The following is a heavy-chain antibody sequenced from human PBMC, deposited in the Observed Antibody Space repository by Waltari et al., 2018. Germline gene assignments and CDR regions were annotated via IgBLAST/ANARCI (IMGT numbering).Heavy chain of an antibody. CDR3: AKDAVPGITIFGVVQFDY. D-gene: IGHD3-3*01. CDR1: GFTFSSYA. CDR2: ISGSGGST. J-gene: IGHJ4*02. V-gene: IGHV3-23*01. Sequence: EVQLLESGGGLVQPGGSLRLSCAASGFTFSSYAMSWVRQAPGKGLEWVAAISGSGGSTYYADSVKGRFTISRDNSKNTLYLQMNSLRAEDTAVYYCAKDAVPGITIFGVVQFDYWGQGTLVTVSS.